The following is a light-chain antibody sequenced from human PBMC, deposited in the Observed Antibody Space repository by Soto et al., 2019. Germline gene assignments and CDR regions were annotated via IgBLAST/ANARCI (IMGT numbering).Light chain of an antibody. CDR1: QDISNY. Sequence: DIQMTQSPSSLSASVGDRVTITCQASQDISNYLNWYQQKPGKAPKLLIYDASNLETGVPSRVSGSGSGTDFTFTISSLQPKDIATYYCQQYDNLPITFGQGTRLEIK. V-gene: IGKV1-33*01. CDR2: DAS. CDR3: QQYDNLPIT. J-gene: IGKJ5*01.